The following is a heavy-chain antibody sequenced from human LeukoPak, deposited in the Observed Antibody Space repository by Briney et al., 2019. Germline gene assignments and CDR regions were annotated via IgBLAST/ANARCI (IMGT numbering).Heavy chain of an antibody. CDR1: GYSISSGYY. V-gene: IGHV4-38-2*01. D-gene: IGHD6-6*01. Sequence: SETLSLTCDVSGYSISSGYYWGWIRQPPGEGLEWIGSIYHSGSTYYNPSLKSRVTISVDTSKNQFSLKLSSVTAADTAVYYCARRIAARRFWFDPWGQGTLVTVSS. CDR3: ARRIAARRFWFDP. J-gene: IGHJ5*02. CDR2: IYHSGST.